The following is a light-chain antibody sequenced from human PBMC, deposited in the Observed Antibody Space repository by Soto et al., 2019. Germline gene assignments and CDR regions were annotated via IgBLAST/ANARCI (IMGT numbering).Light chain of an antibody. CDR2: TAS. V-gene: IGKV1-12*01. Sequence: DIQMTQSPSSVSASVGDSVTISGRASQGIDSWLLWYQLKPGKAPNVLIHTASSLYTGGPSRFSGSGSGTDFTLTISSLQPEDSATYYCQQAYWFPFTFGQGTKVEIK. J-gene: IGKJ1*01. CDR1: QGIDSW. CDR3: QQAYWFPFT.